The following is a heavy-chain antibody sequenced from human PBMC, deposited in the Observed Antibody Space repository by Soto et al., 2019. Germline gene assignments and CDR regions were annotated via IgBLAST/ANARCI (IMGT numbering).Heavy chain of an antibody. V-gene: IGHV3-11*06. J-gene: IGHJ4*02. CDR2: ISSSSSYT. CDR1: GFTFSDYY. D-gene: IGHD1-26*01. CDR3: ARSHSAGVGWVDY. Sequence: GGSLRLSCAASGFTFSDYYMSWIRQAPGKGLEWVSYISSSSSYTNYADSVKGRFTISRDNAKNSLYLQMNSLRAEDTAVYYCARSHSAGVGWVDYWGQGTLVTVSS.